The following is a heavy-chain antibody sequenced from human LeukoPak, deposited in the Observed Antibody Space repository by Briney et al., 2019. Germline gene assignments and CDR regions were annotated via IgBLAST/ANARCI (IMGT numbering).Heavy chain of an antibody. Sequence: GGSLRLSCAASGFTFSSYGMSWVRQAPGKGLEWVSAISGSGGSTYYADSVKGRFTISRDNSKNTLYLQMNSLRAEDTAVYYCAKDPSHYDSSGYYYWAFDIWGQGTMVTVSS. V-gene: IGHV3-23*01. CDR2: ISGSGGST. CDR3: AKDPSHYDSSGYYYWAFDI. J-gene: IGHJ3*02. D-gene: IGHD3-22*01. CDR1: GFTFSSYG.